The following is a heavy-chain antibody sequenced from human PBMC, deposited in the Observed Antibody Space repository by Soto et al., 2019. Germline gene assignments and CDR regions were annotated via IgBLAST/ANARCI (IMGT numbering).Heavy chain of an antibody. CDR2: IYWDDSK. Sequence: QITLKESGPTLVGPTQTLTLTCAFSGFSLSTSGVDVGWIRQPPGKALEWLAVIYWDDSKHYSPSLRSRLTITKDTSKNQVVLTMTNMDPMDTGTYYCAHKGPEDWPLDYWGQGTLVTVSS. CDR1: GFSLSTSGVD. V-gene: IGHV2-5*02. J-gene: IGHJ4*02. CDR3: AHKGPEDWPLDY. D-gene: IGHD3-9*01.